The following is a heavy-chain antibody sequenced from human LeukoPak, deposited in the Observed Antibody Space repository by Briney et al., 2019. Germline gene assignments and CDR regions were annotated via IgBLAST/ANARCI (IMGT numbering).Heavy chain of an antibody. D-gene: IGHD3-22*01. CDR1: GGSISSYY. J-gene: IGHJ4*02. Sequence: SETLSLTCTVSGGSISSYYWSWIRQPPGKGLEWIGYIYYSGSTNYNPSLKSRVTISVDTSKNQFSLKLSSVTAADTAVYYCARAQFDSSGYYYYFDYWGQGTLVTVSS. CDR2: IYYSGST. V-gene: IGHV4-59*12. CDR3: ARAQFDSSGYYYYFDY.